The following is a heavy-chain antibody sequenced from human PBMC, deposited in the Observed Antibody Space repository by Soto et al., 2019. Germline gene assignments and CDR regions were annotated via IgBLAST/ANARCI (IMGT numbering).Heavy chain of an antibody. CDR2: XXPILNSP. V-gene: IGHV1-69*01. J-gene: IGHJ6*02. CDR1: GXTXXSYA. D-gene: IGHD2-2*01. CDR3: AREAPYCTSATCPKFYDMDV. Sequence: QVHLVQSGAEVKKPXSSXXXXXKAXGXTXXSYAXXXVRXAPXXXXXXLXXXXPILNSPAYAQKFKARVVITADEVTNTAYMELNSLRFDDTAVYYCAREAPYCTSATCPKFYDMDVWGQGTTVTVAS.